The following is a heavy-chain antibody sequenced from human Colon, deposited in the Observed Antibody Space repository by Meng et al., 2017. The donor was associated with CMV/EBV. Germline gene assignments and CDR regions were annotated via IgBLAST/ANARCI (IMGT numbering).Heavy chain of an antibody. CDR3: TTFTIWGDD. D-gene: IGHD3-3*01. V-gene: IGHV3-15*01. Sequence: GESLKISCAASGFTSQFSFANAWMTWVRQAPGKGLEWVGQIKSRSDGGTVDYGEPVRGRFTISRDDGRNTLYLQMDSLKTEDTARYYCTTFTIWGDDWGQGTLVTVSS. J-gene: IGHJ4*02. CDR2: IKSRSDGGTV. CDR1: GFTSQFSFANAW.